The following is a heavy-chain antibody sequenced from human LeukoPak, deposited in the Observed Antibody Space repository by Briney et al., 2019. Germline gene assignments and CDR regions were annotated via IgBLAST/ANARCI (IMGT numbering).Heavy chain of an antibody. CDR3: ARWTHDSTYYWIDP. Sequence: GGSLRLSCAASGFTFSSYWMTWVRQTPGKGLEWVASVRQDGNQKYYVDSVKGRFTISRDSAMNSLYLQMSSLTAEDTAVYYCARWTHDSTYYWIDPWGQGTLVTVSS. J-gene: IGHJ5*02. V-gene: IGHV3-7*01. CDR2: VRQDGNQK. D-gene: IGHD5-18*01. CDR1: GFTFSSYW.